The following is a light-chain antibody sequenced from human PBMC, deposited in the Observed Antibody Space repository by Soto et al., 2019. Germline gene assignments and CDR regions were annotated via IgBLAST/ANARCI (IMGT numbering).Light chain of an antibody. CDR3: QQSYSTPPWT. CDR1: QSIRSY. Sequence: DIQLTQSPYSLSAPVGDKVTITCRASQSIRSYLNWVQQKPGKAPKLLIYDASSLQTGVPSRFSGSGSGTDFSLTISSLQPEDFATYYCQQSYSTPPWTFGQGTKVDIK. CDR2: DAS. V-gene: IGKV1-39*01. J-gene: IGKJ1*01.